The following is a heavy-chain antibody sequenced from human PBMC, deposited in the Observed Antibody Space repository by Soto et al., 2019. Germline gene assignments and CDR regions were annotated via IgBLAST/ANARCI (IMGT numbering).Heavy chain of an antibody. D-gene: IGHD2-21*02. CDR2: IIPIFGTA. J-gene: IGHJ4*02. V-gene: IGHV1-69*06. CDR1: GGTFSSYA. Sequence: SVKVSCKASGGTFSSYALSWVRQPPGQGLAWMGGIIPIFGTANYAQKFQGRVTITADKSTSTAYMELSSLRSEDTAVYYCARGRRIGVVTAIPWGRFDYWGQGTLVTVSS. CDR3: ARGRRIGVVTAIPWGRFDY.